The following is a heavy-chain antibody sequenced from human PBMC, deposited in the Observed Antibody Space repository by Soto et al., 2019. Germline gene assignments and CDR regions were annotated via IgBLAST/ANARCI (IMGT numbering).Heavy chain of an antibody. CDR3: AKDVVVGATTGLGDYYYYYGMDV. V-gene: IGHV3-30*18. J-gene: IGHJ6*02. CDR1: GFTFTSYG. CDR2: ISYDGSNK. Sequence: GGSRTLSWAASGFTFTSYGMHWVRQAPGKGLEWVAVISYDGSNKYYADSVKGRFTISRDNSKNTLYLQMNSLRAEDTAVYYCAKDVVVGATTGLGDYYYYYGMDVWGQGTTVTVSS. D-gene: IGHD1-26*01.